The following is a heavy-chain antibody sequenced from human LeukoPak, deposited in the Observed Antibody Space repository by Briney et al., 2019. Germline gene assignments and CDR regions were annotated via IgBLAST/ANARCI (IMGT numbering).Heavy chain of an antibody. J-gene: IGHJ4*02. Sequence: QTGGSLRLSCAASGFTFSNYGMNWVRQAPGKGLEWVSYISSSSSTIYYADSVKGRFTISRDNARNSLCLQVNSLRAEDTAVYYCAREEGPDDYWGQGTLVTVSS. V-gene: IGHV3-48*01. CDR3: AREEGPDDY. CDR2: ISSSSSTI. CDR1: GFTFSNYG.